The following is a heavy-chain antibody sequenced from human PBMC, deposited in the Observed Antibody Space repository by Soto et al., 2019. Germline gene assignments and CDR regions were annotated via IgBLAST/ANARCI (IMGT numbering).Heavy chain of an antibody. J-gene: IGHJ3*02. CDR1: GVSFSSYY. D-gene: IGHD3-9*01. CDR2: IHYSGST. V-gene: IGHV4-59*08. Sequence: SETLSLTCTVSGVSFSSYYWSWIRQPPGKGLEWIGYIHYSGSTSYNPSPKSRVAISVDTSKNQFSLKLSSVTAADTAVYYCAKQSRSPGIFTGYYLLFDIWAQRTMVTVSS. CDR3: AKQSRSPGIFTGYYLLFDI.